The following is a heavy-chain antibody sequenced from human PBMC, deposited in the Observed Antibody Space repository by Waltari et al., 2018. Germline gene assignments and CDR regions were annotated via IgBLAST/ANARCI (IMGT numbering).Heavy chain of an antibody. Sequence: EVQLLESGGGLVQPGGSLRLSCAASGFTFSSDAMSWVRQAPGKGPEWVPAISGIGGSTYYADSVKGRFTISRDNSKNTLYLQMNSLRAEDTAVYYCAKDVSSLFGVITFGGVMGGYGMDVWGQGTTVTVSS. V-gene: IGHV3-23*01. J-gene: IGHJ6*02. D-gene: IGHD3-16*01. CDR1: GFTFSSDA. CDR3: AKDVSSLFGVITFGGVMGGYGMDV. CDR2: ISGIGGST.